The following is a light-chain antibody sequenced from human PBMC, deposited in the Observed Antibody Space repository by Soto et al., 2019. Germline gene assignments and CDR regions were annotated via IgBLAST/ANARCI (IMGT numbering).Light chain of an antibody. CDR1: QSVSTY. Sequence: EIVLTQSPATLSLSPGESVTLSCRTSQSVSTYFAWYQQKPGRPPRLLIYDASNRATGIPARFIGSGSGTDFTLTISSLEPEDFAVYYCQQRSNWPITFGQGTRLEIK. J-gene: IGKJ5*01. CDR3: QQRSNWPIT. CDR2: DAS. V-gene: IGKV3-11*01.